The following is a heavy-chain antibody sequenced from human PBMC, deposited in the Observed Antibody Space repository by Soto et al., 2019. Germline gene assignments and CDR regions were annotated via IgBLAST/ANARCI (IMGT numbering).Heavy chain of an antibody. Sequence: VGSLRLSCAASGFTFSSYGMHWVRQAPGKGLEWVAVISYDGSKKYYADSVKGRFTISRDNSKNTLYLQMNSLRAEDTAVYSCAKAEIGYCSSTSCPATSDVWGQGTTVTVSS. D-gene: IGHD2-2*01. J-gene: IGHJ6*02. CDR3: AKAEIGYCSSTSCPATSDV. V-gene: IGHV3-30*18. CDR2: ISYDGSKK. CDR1: GFTFSSYG.